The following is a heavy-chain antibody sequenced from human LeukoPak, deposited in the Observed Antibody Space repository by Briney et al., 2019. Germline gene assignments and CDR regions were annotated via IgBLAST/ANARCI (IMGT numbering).Heavy chain of an antibody. CDR2: IREDGSEK. D-gene: IGHD3-16*01. J-gene: IGHJ3*02. CDR1: GFTFSSYS. Sequence: GGSLRLSCAASGFTFSSYSMNWVRQAPGKGLEWVANIREDGSEKYYVDSVKGQFTISRDNAKNSLFLQMNSLRAEDTAVYYCARDHSALTSANAFDIWGQGTMVTVSS. V-gene: IGHV3-7*03. CDR3: ARDHSALTSANAFDI.